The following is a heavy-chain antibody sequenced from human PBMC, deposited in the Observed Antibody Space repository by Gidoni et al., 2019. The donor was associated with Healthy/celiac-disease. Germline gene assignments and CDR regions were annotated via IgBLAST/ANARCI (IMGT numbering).Heavy chain of an antibody. D-gene: IGHD3-3*01. CDR2: IYYSGST. CDR3: ARGTGSGYYYYGMDV. V-gene: IGHV4-59*01. CDR1: GGSIRSYY. J-gene: IGHJ6*02. Sequence: QVQLQESGPGLVKPSETLSLTCTVSGGSIRSYYWSWIRQPPGKGLEWIGYIYYSGSTNYNPSLKSRVTISVDTSKNQFSLKLSSVTAADTAVYYCARGTGSGYYYYGMDVWGQGTTVTVSS.